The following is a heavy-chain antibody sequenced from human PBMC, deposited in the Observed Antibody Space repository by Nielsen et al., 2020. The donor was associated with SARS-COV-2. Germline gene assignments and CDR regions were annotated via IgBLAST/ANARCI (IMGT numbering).Heavy chain of an antibody. CDR3: ASPRYCSGGSCSPFGY. D-gene: IGHD2-15*01. J-gene: IGHJ4*02. CDR2: ISSSSSYI. V-gene: IGHV3-21*01. Sequence: GEPLQISCAASGFTFSSYSMNWVRQAPGKGLEWVSSISSSSSYIYYADSVKGRFTISRDNAKNSLYLQMNSLRAEDTAVYYCASPRYCSGGSCSPFGYWGQGTLVTVSS. CDR1: GFTFSSYS.